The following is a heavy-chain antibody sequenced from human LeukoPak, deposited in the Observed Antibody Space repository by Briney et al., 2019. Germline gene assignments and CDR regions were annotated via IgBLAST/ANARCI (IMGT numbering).Heavy chain of an antibody. CDR2: IYYSGST. J-gene: IGHJ4*02. D-gene: IGHD3-3*01. Sequence: SETLSLTCTVSGGSVSSGSYYWSWIRQPPGKGLEWIGYIYYSGSTNYNPSLKSRVTISVDTSKNQFSLKLSSVTAADTAVYYCARDPSGYFDYWGQGTPVTVSS. V-gene: IGHV4-61*01. CDR1: GGSVSSGSYY. CDR3: ARDPSGYFDY.